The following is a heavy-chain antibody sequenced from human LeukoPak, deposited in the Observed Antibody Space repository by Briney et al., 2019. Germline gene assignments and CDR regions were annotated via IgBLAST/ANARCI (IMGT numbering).Heavy chain of an antibody. CDR2: ISYDGSNK. D-gene: IGHD6-13*01. Sequence: GRSLRLSFAASGFTFSRYGMHWVRPAPGKGLAWVAVISYDGSNKYYADSVKGRFTISRDNSKNTLYLQMNSLRAEDTAVHYCAKDSSSWYYFDYWGQGALVTVSS. V-gene: IGHV3-30*18. J-gene: IGHJ4*02. CDR1: GFTFSRYG. CDR3: AKDSSSWYYFDY.